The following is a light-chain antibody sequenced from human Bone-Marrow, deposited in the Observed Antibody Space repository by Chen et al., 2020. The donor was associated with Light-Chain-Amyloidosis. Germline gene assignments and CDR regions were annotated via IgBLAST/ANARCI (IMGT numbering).Light chain of an antibody. V-gene: IGKV3-20*01. Sequence: EIVLTQSPVTLSLSPGERATLSCRASQTVNSNYLAWFQQKAGQAPRLLIYGASSRATDIPDRFSGSGSGTDFTLTINRLEPEDFAVYYCQQYGSSPWTFGQGTKVEIK. CDR2: GAS. CDR1: QTVNSNY. J-gene: IGKJ1*01. CDR3: QQYGSSPWT.